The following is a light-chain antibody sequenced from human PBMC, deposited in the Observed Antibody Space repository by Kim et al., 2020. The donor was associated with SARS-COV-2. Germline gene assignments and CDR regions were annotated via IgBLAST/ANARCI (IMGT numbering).Light chain of an antibody. V-gene: IGKV3-20*01. CDR3: QQYDMSPLT. CDR2: GAP. J-gene: IGKJ4*01. CDR1: SSVSSSD. Sequence: CPGERAILAGRAVSSVSSSDLAGYEEKPGLATRLLIYGAPSRATGIPDRFSGSESGTDFTLTISRLEPEDFAVYYCQQYDMSPLTFGGGTKVDIK.